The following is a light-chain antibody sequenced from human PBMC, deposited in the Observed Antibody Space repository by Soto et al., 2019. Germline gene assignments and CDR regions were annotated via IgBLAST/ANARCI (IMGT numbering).Light chain of an antibody. CDR3: QQYGISPVT. CDR1: QSVSSTY. CDR2: SAS. J-gene: IGKJ5*01. Sequence: SPGTLSLSPGERATLSCRASQSVSSTYLAWYQQRRGQAPRLLIYSASSRATGIPDRFSGSGSGTDFTLTVSRLEPEDFAVYFCQQYGISPVTFGQGTRLENK. V-gene: IGKV3-20*01.